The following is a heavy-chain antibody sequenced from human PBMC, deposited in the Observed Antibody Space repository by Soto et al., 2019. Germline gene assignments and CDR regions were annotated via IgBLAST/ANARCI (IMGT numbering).Heavy chain of an antibody. V-gene: IGHV3-15*07. CDR2: IKTKAEGGAT. J-gene: IGHJ6*02. Sequence: EVQLVECGGGLVKPGGSLRLSFAASDFTITNAWMNWVRQAPGKGLEWVGRIKTKAEGGATDYAAPLKGRFTISRDDSRNTLFLQMNSPKTEDTAVYYCTTGSVEGVWCQGATVTVSS. CDR1: DFTITNAW. D-gene: IGHD2-15*01. CDR3: TTGSVEGV.